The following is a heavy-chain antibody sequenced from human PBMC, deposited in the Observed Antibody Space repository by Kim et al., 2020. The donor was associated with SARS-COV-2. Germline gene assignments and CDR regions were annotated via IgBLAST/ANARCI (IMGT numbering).Heavy chain of an antibody. J-gene: IGHJ1*01. Sequence: SETLSLTCTVSGGSISSYYWSWIRQPPGKGLEWIGYIYYSGSTNYNPSLKSRVTISVDTSKNQFSLKLSSVTAADTAVYYCALSSEIVQQPGHEYFQHWGQGTLVTVSS. CDR3: ALSSEIVQQPGHEYFQH. V-gene: IGHV4-59*13. CDR2: IYYSGST. CDR1: GGSISSYY. D-gene: IGHD6-13*01.